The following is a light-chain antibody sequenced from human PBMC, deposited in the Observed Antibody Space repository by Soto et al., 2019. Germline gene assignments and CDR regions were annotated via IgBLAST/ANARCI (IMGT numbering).Light chain of an antibody. Sequence: VISQAPATLSVSPGEGATLSCRASQTVNNNVAWYQLKDGQVPRLLIYGASTRATDIPARFSGSGSGTEFTLTISSLQPDDFATYYCQQSYSTPRTFGQGTKVDI. CDR3: QQSYSTPRT. CDR1: QTVNNN. V-gene: IGKV3-15*01. CDR2: GAS. J-gene: IGKJ1*01.